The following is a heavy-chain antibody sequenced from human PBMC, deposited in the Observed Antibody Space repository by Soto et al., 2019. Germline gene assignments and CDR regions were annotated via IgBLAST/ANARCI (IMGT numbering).Heavy chain of an antibody. D-gene: IGHD3-3*01. Sequence: ASETLSLTCTVSGGSISSSRYYWGWIRQPPGKGLEWIGSIYYSGSTYYNPSLKSRVTISVDTSKNQFSLKLSSVTAADTAVYYCARHLQWHRGFLEWLALGWFDPWGQGTLVTVSS. J-gene: IGHJ5*02. CDR3: ARHLQWHRGFLEWLALGWFDP. CDR2: IYYSGST. V-gene: IGHV4-39*01. CDR1: GGSISSSRYY.